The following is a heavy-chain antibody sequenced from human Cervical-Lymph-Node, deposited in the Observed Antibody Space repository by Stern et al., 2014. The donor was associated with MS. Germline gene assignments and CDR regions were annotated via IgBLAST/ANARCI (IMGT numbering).Heavy chain of an antibody. CDR1: GYIFTDYY. CDR2: INTNSGGT. J-gene: IGHJ4*01. Sequence: QLVQSGAEAKAPGASMKVSCRASGYIFTDYYLHWVRQAPGQGLEWLGWINTNSGGTNYAQNFQGRVTMTRDTSISTAYMELRWLGYADTAVYYCARGSGTAYDLRGDYWGQGTLVTVSS. V-gene: IGHV1-2*02. D-gene: IGHD3-3*01. CDR3: ARGSGTAYDLRGDY.